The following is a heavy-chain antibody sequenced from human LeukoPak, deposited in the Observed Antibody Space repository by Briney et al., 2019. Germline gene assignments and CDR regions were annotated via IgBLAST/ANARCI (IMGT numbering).Heavy chain of an antibody. V-gene: IGHV4-59*08. J-gene: IGHJ5*02. CDR2: IYYSGST. CDR3: ARHNQYSSGEDWFDP. CDR1: GGSISSYY. Sequence: PSETLSLTCTVSGGSISSYYWSWIRQPPGKGLEWIGYIYYSGSTNYNPSLKSRVTISVDTSKNQFSLKLSSVTAADTAVYYCARHNQYSSGEDWFDPWGQGTLVTVSS. D-gene: IGHD6-19*01.